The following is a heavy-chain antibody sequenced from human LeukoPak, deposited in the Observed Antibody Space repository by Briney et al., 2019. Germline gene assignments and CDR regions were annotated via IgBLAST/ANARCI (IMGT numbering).Heavy chain of an antibody. Sequence: PSETLSLTCTVSGGSISSYYWSWIRQPPGKGLEGMGYIYYSGSTNYNPSLKSRVTISVDTSKNQFSLKLSSVTAADTAVYYCARRARSSGYYYFDYWGQGTLVTVSS. CDR2: IYYSGST. CDR3: ARRARSSGYYYFDY. V-gene: IGHV4-59*01. J-gene: IGHJ4*02. D-gene: IGHD3-22*01. CDR1: GGSISSYY.